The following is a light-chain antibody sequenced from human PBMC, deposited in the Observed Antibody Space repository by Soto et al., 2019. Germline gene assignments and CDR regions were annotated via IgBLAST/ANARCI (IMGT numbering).Light chain of an antibody. CDR3: QSFDGILSGVI. V-gene: IGLV1-40*01. CDR2: GSS. J-gene: IGLJ2*01. CDR1: SSNFGAGYD. Sequence: QSVLTQPPSVSGAPGQSVTISCTGSSSNFGAGYDVTWYQQLPGTAPKLLIYGSSNRPSWVPARFSGSKSGTSASLAITGLQAEDEADYYCQSFDGILSGVIFGGGTKLTVL.